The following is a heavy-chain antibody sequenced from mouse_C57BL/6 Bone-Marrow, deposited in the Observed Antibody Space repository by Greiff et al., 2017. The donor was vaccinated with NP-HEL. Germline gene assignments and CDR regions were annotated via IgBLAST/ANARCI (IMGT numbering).Heavy chain of an antibody. CDR3: ASLGFAY. CDR1: GYTFTDYN. D-gene: IGHD2-10*02. Sequence: DVKLQESGPELVKPGASVKIPCKASGYTFTDYNMDWVKQSHGKSLEWIGDINPNNGGTIYNQKFKGKATLTVDKSSSTAYMELRSLTSEDTAVYYCASLGFAYWGQGTLVTVSA. V-gene: IGHV1-18*01. CDR2: INPNNGGT. J-gene: IGHJ3*01.